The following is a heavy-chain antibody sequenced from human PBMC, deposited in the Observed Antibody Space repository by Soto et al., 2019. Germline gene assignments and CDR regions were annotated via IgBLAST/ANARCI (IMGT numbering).Heavy chain of an antibody. CDR1: GGTFSSYA. D-gene: IGHD6-19*01. CDR3: ARDFKIGRSVSGTDYYYGMYV. J-gene: IGHJ6*02. Sequence: QVQLVQSGAEVKKPGSSVKVSCKASGGTFSSYAISWVRQAPGQGLEWMGGIIPIFGTANYAQKFQGRVTITADESKSTAWIELCRLRSEDTAVYYCARDFKIGRSVSGTDYYYGMYVWGQGTTVTGS. V-gene: IGHV1-69*01. CDR2: IIPIFGTA.